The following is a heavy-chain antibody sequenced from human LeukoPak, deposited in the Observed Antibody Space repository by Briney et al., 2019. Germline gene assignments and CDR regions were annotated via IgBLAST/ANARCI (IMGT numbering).Heavy chain of an antibody. V-gene: IGHV3-74*01. Sequence: GVSLRLSCEASGFTFSNYWMHWVRQAPGKGLVCVSRINSDGTSTTYADSVKGRFTISRDNAKNTLYLQMNSLRAEDTAVYYCARDRYYYDNSGYLFVLDYWGQGTLVTVSS. CDR3: ARDRYYYDNSGYLFVLDY. J-gene: IGHJ4*02. CDR2: INSDGTST. CDR1: GFTFSNYW. D-gene: IGHD3-22*01.